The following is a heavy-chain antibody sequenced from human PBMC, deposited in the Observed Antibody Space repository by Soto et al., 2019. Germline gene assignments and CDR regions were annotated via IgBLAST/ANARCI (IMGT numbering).Heavy chain of an antibody. D-gene: IGHD3-3*02. V-gene: IGHV4-31*03. CDR1: GGSISSGGYY. J-gene: IGHJ4*02. CDR2: IYYSGST. CDR3: AREAALTLLFAY. Sequence: QVQLQESGPGLVKPSQTLSLTCTVSGGSISSGGYYWSWIRQHPGKGLEWIGYIYYSGSTYYNPSLKRRVTISVDTSKTQFSLRLSSVTAAATAVYSCAREAALTLLFAYWGQGTWSPSPQ.